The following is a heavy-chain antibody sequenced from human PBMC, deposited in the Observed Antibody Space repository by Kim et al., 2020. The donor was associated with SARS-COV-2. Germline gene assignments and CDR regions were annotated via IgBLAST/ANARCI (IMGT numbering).Heavy chain of an antibody. J-gene: IGHJ5*02. D-gene: IGHD3-10*02. V-gene: IGHV3-23*01. Sequence: GGSLRLSCAASGFTFSSYAMSWVRQAPGKGLEWVSAISGSGGSTYDADSVKGRFTISRDNSKNTLYLQMNSLRAEDTAVYYCATGTNVDWFDPWGQGTLVTVSS. CDR2: ISGSGGST. CDR3: ATGTNVDWFDP. CDR1: GFTFSSYA.